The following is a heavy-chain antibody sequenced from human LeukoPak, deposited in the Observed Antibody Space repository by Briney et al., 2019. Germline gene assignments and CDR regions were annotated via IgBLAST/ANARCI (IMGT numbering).Heavy chain of an antibody. V-gene: IGHV4-30-2*01. J-gene: IGHJ4*02. Sequence: SETLSLTCAVSGGSISSGGYSLSWIRQPPGKGLEWIGYIYHSGSTYYNPSLKSRVTISVDRSKNQFSLKLSSVAAADTAVYYCARVGHNGSGSYPFDYWGQGTLVTVSS. CDR1: GGSISSGGYS. D-gene: IGHD3-10*01. CDR3: ARVGHNGSGSYPFDY. CDR2: IYHSGST.